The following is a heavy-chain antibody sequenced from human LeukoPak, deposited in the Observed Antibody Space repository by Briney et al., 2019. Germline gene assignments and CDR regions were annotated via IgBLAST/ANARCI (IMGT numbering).Heavy chain of an antibody. D-gene: IGHD1-26*01. CDR2: INHSGST. CDR3: ARGGLVGAYFDY. J-gene: IGHJ4*02. CDR1: GGSFSGYY. V-gene: IGHV4-34*01. Sequence: PSETLSLTCAVYGGSFSGYYWSWIRQPPGRGLEWIGEINHSGSTNYNPSLKSRVTISVDTSKNQFSLKLSSVTAADTAVYYCARGGLVGAYFDYWGQGTLVTVSS.